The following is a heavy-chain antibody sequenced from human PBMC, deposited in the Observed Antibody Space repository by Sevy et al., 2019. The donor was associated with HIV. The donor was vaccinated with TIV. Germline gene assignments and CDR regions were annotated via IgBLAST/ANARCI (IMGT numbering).Heavy chain of an antibody. CDR1: GYTFTSYD. V-gene: IGHV1-8*01. CDR3: ARGGAMITLGGVIVS. CDR2: MNPNSGNT. D-gene: IGHD3-16*02. J-gene: IGHJ5*02. Sequence: ASVKVSRKASGYTFTSYDINWVRQATGQGLEWMGWMNPNSGNTGYAQKFQGRVTMTRNTSISTAYMELSSLRSEDTAVYYCARGGAMITLGGVIVSWGQGTLVTVSS.